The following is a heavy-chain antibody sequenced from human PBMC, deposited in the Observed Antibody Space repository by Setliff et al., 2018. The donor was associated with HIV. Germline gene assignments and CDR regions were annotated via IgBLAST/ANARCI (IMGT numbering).Heavy chain of an antibody. CDR1: GLTFTTYW. Sequence: PGGSLRLSCAASGLTFTTYWMGWVRQAPGKGLEWVANIKQDGSERKYVDSVKGRFSISRDNAKNSMYLQMNSLRAEDTAIYYCVRDVKTYDIWGQGTMVTVSS. CDR2: IKQDGSER. CDR3: VRDVKTYDI. V-gene: IGHV3-7*05. J-gene: IGHJ3*02.